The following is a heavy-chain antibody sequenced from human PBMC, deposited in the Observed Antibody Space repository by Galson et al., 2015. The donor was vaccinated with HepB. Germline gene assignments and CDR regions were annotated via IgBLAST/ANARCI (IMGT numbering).Heavy chain of an antibody. V-gene: IGHV3-15*04. CDR1: GFTFSDAW. CDR3: TTTVRPEDFVDY. D-gene: IGHD1-14*01. J-gene: IGHJ4*02. CDR2: VESRTFGGTA. Sequence: SLRLSCAASGFTFSDAWMSWVRQAPGKGLEWVGRVESRTFGGTADYGTPVKGRFTISRDDSKHTLSLLMNSLKTEDTAVYYCTTTVRPEDFVDYWGQGSLVTVSS.